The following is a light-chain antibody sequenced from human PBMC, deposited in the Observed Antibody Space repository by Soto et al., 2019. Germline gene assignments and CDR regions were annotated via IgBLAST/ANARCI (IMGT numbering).Light chain of an antibody. CDR3: QQRNNWPPGIT. Sequence: EIVLTQSPGTLSLSPGERATLSCRAGQSVSSSYLAWYQQKPGQAPKVLIYRASSRATGIPDRFSGSGSGTDFTLTISSLEPEDFAVYYCQQRNNWPPGITFGQGTRLEIK. CDR2: RAS. V-gene: IGKV3D-20*02. CDR1: QSVSSSY. J-gene: IGKJ5*01.